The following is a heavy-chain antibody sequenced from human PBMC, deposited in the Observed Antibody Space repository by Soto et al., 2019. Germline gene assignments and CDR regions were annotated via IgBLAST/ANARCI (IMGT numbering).Heavy chain of an antibody. CDR3: SRQAPDFWSGKPQYYMDV. Sequence: EVQLVESGGGLVQPGGSLKLSCAASGFTFSGSAMHWVRQASGKGLEWVGRIRSKGNNYATAYGASLKGRFNISRDDSKNTAYLQMNSLNTEDTAVYYCSRQAPDFWSGKPQYYMDVWGKGTTVTVSS. CDR2: IRSKGNNYAT. J-gene: IGHJ6*03. CDR1: GFTFSGSA. D-gene: IGHD3-3*01. V-gene: IGHV3-73*01.